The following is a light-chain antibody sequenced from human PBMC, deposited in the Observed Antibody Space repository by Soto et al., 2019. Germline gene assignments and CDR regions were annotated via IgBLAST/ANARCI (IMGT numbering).Light chain of an antibody. J-gene: IGKJ3*01. CDR2: GPS. CDR3: QQDYTRFT. V-gene: IGKV3D-7*01. CDR1: QSVSSSY. Sequence: PGERVTLSCRASQSVSSSYLTWYQQKPGQAPRLLIYGPSTRATSIPARFSGSGSGTDFTLTISSLQPEDFAVYYCQQDYTRFTFGPGTKVDIK.